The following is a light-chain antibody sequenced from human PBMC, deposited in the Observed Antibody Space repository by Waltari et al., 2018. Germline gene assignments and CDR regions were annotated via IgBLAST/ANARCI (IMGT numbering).Light chain of an antibody. V-gene: IGKV1-39*01. J-gene: IGKJ1*01. CDR1: QSIRNY. CDR2: AAS. Sequence: DIQMTQSPSSLSASVGDRVTITCRASQSIRNYLNWYQQKPGKAPKLLIYAASSLQSGVPSRFSGSGSGTDFTLIISSLQPEDFATYYCQQSYSTPWTFGQGTKVEIK. CDR3: QQSYSTPWT.